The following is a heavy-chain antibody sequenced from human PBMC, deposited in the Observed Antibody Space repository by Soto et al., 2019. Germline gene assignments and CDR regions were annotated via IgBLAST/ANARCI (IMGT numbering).Heavy chain of an antibody. V-gene: IGHV3-30*18. Sequence: QEQLVESGGGVVQPGTSLRLSCAASGFTFSTYGMYWVRQAPGKGLEWVAVISYDGSKKYYVDSVKGRFTISRDNSKNTLYLQMNSLRAEDTAMYYCAKDGTIFGVVNPGDWGQGTLVSVSS. J-gene: IGHJ4*02. D-gene: IGHD3-3*01. CDR1: GFTFSTYG. CDR3: AKDGTIFGVVNPGD. CDR2: ISYDGSKK.